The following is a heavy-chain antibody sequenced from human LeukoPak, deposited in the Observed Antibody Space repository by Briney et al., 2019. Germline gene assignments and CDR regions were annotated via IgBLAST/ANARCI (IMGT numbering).Heavy chain of an antibody. V-gene: IGHV3-23*01. CDR3: AKESHDISGWDFDY. CDR1: GFIFNNYG. CDR2: ISNDGGGT. D-gene: IGHD6-19*01. J-gene: IGHJ4*02. Sequence: GGSLRLSCAASGFIFNNYGLIWVRQAPGEGLEWVSAISNDGGGTTYADFVNGRFTISRDNSKNTLFLQMNSLRAEDTAVYYCAKESHDISGWDFDYWGQGTLVTVSS.